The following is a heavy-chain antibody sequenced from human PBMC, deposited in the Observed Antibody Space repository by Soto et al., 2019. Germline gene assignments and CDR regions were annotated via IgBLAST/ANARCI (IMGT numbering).Heavy chain of an antibody. CDR1: GYSFTSYW. D-gene: IGHD2-15*01. J-gene: IGHJ3*02. Sequence: GESLKISCKGSGYSFTSYWIGWVRQMPGKGLEWMGIIYPGDSDTRYSPSFQGQVTISADKSISTAYLQWSSLKASDTAMYYCARRGYGSGGSCSTVAFDIWGKGTMVTVSS. CDR3: ARRGYGSGGSCSTVAFDI. CDR2: IYPGDSDT. V-gene: IGHV5-51*01.